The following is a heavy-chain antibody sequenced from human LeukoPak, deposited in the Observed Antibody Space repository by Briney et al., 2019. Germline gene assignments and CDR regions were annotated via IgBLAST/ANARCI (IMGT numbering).Heavy chain of an antibody. D-gene: IGHD3-10*01. CDR1: GYSISSGYY. CDR2: IYYSGST. CDR3: ARSIYGSGSYHRPFDY. V-gene: IGHV4-61*01. Sequence: SETLSLTCTVSGYSISSGYYWSWIRQPPGKGLEWIGYIYYSGSTNYNPSLKSRVTISVDTSKNQFSLKLSSVTAADTAVYYCARSIYGSGSYHRPFDYWGQGTLVTVSS. J-gene: IGHJ4*02.